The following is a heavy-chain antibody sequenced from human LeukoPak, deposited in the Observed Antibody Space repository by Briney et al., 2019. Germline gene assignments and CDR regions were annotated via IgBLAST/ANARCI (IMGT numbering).Heavy chain of an antibody. Sequence: GGSLRLSCAASGFTFSNYAMSWVRQAPGKGLEWISATSGSGGSTYYADSVEGRFAISRDNSKNTLYLQMNSLRAQDTAIYYCAKSWEYSSRRVYFDYWGQGTLVTVSS. D-gene: IGHD6-6*01. J-gene: IGHJ4*02. V-gene: IGHV3-23*01. CDR3: AKSWEYSSRRVYFDY. CDR2: TSGSGGST. CDR1: GFTFSNYA.